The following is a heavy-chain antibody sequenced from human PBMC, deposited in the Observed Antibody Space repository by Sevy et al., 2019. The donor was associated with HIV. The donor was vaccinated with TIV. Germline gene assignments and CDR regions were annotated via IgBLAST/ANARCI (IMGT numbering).Heavy chain of an antibody. CDR3: ARSPPDSSGWYGIDY. D-gene: IGHD6-19*01. V-gene: IGHV3-48*01. CDR2: ISRSCSTT. Sequence: GGSLRLSCAASGFTFSSYSMNWVRQAPGKGLEWVSYISRSCSTTYYGDSVKGRFTISRDNAKNSLYLQMNSLRAEDTAVYYCARSPPDSSGWYGIDYWGQGTLVTVSS. CDR1: GFTFSSYS. J-gene: IGHJ4*02.